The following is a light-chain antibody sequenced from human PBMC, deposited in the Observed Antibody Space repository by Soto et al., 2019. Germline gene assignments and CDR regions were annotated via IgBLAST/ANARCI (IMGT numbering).Light chain of an antibody. CDR2: AAS. CDR1: QTVTSY. J-gene: IGKJ1*01. V-gene: IGKV1-39*01. CDR3: QQSYRFPKT. Sequence: DVQMTQSPSSLSASVGDGLTLTCRASQTVTSYLNWYQQKPGKAPKLLIYAASTLQSGVPSRFSGSGSGTEFTLTIISLQPEDFATYYCQQSYRFPKTFGRGTKVEVK.